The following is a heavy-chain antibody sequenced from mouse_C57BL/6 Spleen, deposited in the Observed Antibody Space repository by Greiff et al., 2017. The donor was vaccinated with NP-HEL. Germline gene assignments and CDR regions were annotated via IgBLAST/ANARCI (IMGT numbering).Heavy chain of an antibody. Sequence: QVQLKESGPELVKPGASVKLSCKASGYTFTSYDINWVKQRPGQGLEWIGWIYPRDGSTKYNVKFKGKATLTVDTSSSTAYMELHSLTSEDSAVYFCARDYGSSYMYFDVWGTGTTVTVSS. CDR1: GYTFTSYD. D-gene: IGHD1-1*01. J-gene: IGHJ1*03. CDR3: ARDYGSSYMYFDV. CDR2: IYPRDGST. V-gene: IGHV1-85*01.